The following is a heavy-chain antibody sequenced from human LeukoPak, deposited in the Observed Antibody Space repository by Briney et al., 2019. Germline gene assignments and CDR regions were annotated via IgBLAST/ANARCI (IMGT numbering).Heavy chain of an antibody. J-gene: IGHJ4*02. V-gene: IGHV4-59*01. Sequence: SETLSLTCTVSGGSISSYYWSWIRQSPGKGLEWIGYIYYSGTTNYNPSLKSRVTISVDTSKNQFSLRLSSVTAADTAVYYCARGSYGPDYWGQGTRVTVSS. CDR3: ARGSYGPDY. D-gene: IGHD5-18*01. CDR1: GGSISSYY. CDR2: IYYSGTT.